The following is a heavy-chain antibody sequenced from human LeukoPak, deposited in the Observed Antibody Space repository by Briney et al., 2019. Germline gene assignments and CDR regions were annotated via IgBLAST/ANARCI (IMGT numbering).Heavy chain of an antibody. J-gene: IGHJ4*02. Sequence: GGSLRLSCAASGFTFTTSWMHWVRQAPGKGLVRVSRINSDGSTRNYADSVKGRFTISRDNAKNALYLQMDSLRAEDAAVYYCVRPQDGYNGFDCWGQGTLVTVSS. CDR1: GFTFTTSW. CDR2: INSDGSTR. CDR3: VRPQDGYNGFDC. D-gene: IGHD5-24*01. V-gene: IGHV3-74*01.